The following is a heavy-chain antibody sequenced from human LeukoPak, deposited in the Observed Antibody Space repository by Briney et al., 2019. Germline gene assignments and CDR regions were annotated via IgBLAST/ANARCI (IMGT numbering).Heavy chain of an antibody. V-gene: IGHV4-38-2*01. CDR2: MYHSGST. J-gene: IGHJ5*02. D-gene: IGHD3-10*01. Sequence: SETLSLNCAVSGHSISSGSYWGWIRQPPGKGLEWIGSMYHSGSTFYNPSLMSRVTISVDTSNNQFSLKLSSVTAADTAVYYCARTYYYGSFEKNRFDPWGQGTLVTVSS. CDR3: ARTYYYGSFEKNRFDP. CDR1: GHSISSGSY.